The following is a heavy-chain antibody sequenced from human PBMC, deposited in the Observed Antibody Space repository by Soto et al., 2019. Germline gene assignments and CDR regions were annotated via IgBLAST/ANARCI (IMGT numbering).Heavy chain of an antibody. J-gene: IGHJ6*01. CDR2: IIPIFPTP. CDR3: ERDPTDVTVTSTEIYYITMDV. CDR1: GGAFSTYR. Sequence: QVQLVQSGAEVKKPGSSVNVSCKASGGAFSTYRMNWVRQAPGQGLDWMGAIIPIFPTPHYAKRFKGRVTFTADETRSNSYVELSRLRTDNTAVYYFERDPTDVTVTSTEIYYITMDVWGQETTVAVSS. D-gene: IGHD2-21*02. V-gene: IGHV1-69*01.